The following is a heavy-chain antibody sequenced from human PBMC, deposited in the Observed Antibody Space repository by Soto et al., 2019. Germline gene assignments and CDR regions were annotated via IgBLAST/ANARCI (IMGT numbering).Heavy chain of an antibody. J-gene: IGHJ4*02. CDR2: IYYSGST. CDR3: ARLAYSSSSN. Sequence: SETLSLTCAVSGGSISSSNWWSWVRQPPGKGLEWIGYIYYSGSTNYNPSLKSRVTISVDTSKNQFSLKLSSVTAADTAVYYCARLAYSSSSNWGQGTLVTVSS. V-gene: IGHV4-4*02. CDR1: GGSISSSNW. D-gene: IGHD6-6*01.